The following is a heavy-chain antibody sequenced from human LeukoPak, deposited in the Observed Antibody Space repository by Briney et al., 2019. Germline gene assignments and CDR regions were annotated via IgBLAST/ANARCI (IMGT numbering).Heavy chain of an antibody. CDR2: ISSGGST. CDR1: GFTVISNY. V-gene: IGHV3-66*01. CDR3: ARGWGVDY. Sequence: PGGSLRLSCAASGFTVISNYMTWVRQAPGKGLEWVSVISSGGSTYYADSVRGRFTISRDNSKNTLYLQMNSLRAEDTAVYYCARGWGVDYWGQGTPVTVSS. D-gene: IGHD3-16*01. J-gene: IGHJ4*01.